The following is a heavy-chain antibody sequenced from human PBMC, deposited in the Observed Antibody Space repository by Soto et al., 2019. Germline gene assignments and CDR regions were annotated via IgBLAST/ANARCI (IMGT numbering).Heavy chain of an antibody. V-gene: IGHV3-48*02. CDR2: IHGTRSII. D-gene: IGHD3-16*01. J-gene: IGHJ4*02. CDR1: GFTFSTHA. CDR3: ARDARNADYDY. Sequence: EVHLVESGGGLVQPGGSLRLSCAVSGFTFSTHAMNWVRQAPGKGLEWVAYIHGTRSIIYYADSVKGRFTISRDNAKNSLFLQMDRLRDEDTAVYYCARDARNADYDYWGQGTLVTVSS.